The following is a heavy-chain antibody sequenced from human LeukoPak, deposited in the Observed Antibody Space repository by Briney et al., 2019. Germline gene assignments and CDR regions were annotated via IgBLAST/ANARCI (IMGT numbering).Heavy chain of an antibody. CDR1: GAALSEYY. Sequence: PSETLSLTCAVYGAALSEYYWSWIRQSPGKGLEWIGEVAHKGPTVYSPTLNRKYNPSFKSRVTMSVDPSKNQFSLKLTSVTVADTATYYCVRHGTNSGYYLLDYWGQGHLVIVSS. V-gene: IGHV4-34*01. J-gene: IGHJ4*02. CDR3: VRHGTNSGYYLLDY. D-gene: IGHD3-22*01. CDR2: VAHKGPTVYSPTLNR.